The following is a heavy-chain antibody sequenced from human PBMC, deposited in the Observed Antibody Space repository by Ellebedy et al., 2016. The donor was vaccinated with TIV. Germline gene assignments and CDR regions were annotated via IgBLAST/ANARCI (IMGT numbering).Heavy chain of an antibody. V-gene: IGHV1-69*13. J-gene: IGHJ5*01. Sequence: SVKVSXKASGGTFSKYAINWVRQAPGQGLEWMGGIIPMSGKPTLAQQFQDRVTLTADESTSTAYMELSSLTSEDTAVFYCARAPYSYLYGSFFNSWGQGTLVTVSS. CDR1: GGTFSKYA. D-gene: IGHD5-18*01. CDR2: IIPMSGKP. CDR3: ARAPYSYLYGSFFNS.